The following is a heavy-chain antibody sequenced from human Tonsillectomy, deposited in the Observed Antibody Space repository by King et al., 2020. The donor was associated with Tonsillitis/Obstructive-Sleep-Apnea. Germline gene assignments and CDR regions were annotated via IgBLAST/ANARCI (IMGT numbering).Heavy chain of an antibody. CDR1: GGTFSSYA. D-gene: IGHD1-26*01. CDR2: IIPIFGTA. V-gene: IGHV1-69*12. J-gene: IGHJ4*02. CDR3: ASMKVVGGGMPYYFDY. Sequence: QLVQSGAEVKKPGSSVKVSCKASGGTFSSYAISWVRQAPGQGLEWMGGIIPIFGTANYAQKFKGRDTITADESTSTAYMELSSMGSEDTAVYYCASMKVVGGGMPYYFDYWGQGTLVTVS.